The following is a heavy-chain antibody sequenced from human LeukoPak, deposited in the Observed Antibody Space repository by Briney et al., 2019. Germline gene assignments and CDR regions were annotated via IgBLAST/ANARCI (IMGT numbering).Heavy chain of an antibody. CDR1: GYTFTDYY. CDR3: ATIDGLTGFDP. Sequence: ASVKISCXVSGYTFTDYYMHWVRQAPGKGLEWMGLVDPEDGETIYAEKFQGRATITSDTSTDTAYMELSSLRSEDTAVDYCATIDGLTGFDPWGQGTLVTVSS. CDR2: VDPEDGET. J-gene: IGHJ5*02. D-gene: IGHD4/OR15-4a*01. V-gene: IGHV1-69-2*01.